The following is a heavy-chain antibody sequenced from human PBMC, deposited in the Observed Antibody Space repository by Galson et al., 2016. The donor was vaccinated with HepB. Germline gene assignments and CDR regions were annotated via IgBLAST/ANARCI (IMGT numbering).Heavy chain of an antibody. CDR1: GFTVYGNY. D-gene: IGHD3-3*01. CDR2: IYSRGDT. CDR3: ARVVGFWNVYSYLFHGLDV. J-gene: IGHJ6*02. V-gene: IGHV3-53*01. Sequence: SLRLSCAASGFTVYGNYMSWVRQAPGKGLEWVSMIYSRGDTYYADSVKGRFTISRDFSKNTVSLQIDSLTAEDTALYYCARVVGFWNVYSYLFHGLDVWGQGTTVTVSS.